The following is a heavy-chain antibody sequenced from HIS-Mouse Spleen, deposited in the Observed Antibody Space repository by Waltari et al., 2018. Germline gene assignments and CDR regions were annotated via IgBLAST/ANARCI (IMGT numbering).Heavy chain of an antibody. CDR2: IKSKTDGGTT. D-gene: IGHD3-10*01. V-gene: IGHV3-15*01. Sequence: EVQLVESGGGLVKPGGSLRLSCAASGFTFSNAWMSWVRQAPGKGLEGVGSIKSKTDGGTTDYAAPVKGRFTISRDDSKNTLYRQMNSLKTEDTAVYYCTTELLWFGELAAFDIWGQGTMVTVSS. CDR1: GFTFSNAW. CDR3: TTELLWFGELAAFDI. J-gene: IGHJ3*02.